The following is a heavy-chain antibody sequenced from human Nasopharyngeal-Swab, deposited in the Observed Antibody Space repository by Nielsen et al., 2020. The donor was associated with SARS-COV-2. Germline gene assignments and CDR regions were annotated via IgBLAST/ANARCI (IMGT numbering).Heavy chain of an antibody. CDR3: ARAPVLRYFDWLKDYYGMDV. V-gene: IGHV4-34*01. Sequence: SETLSLTCAVSGGSFSGYYWSWIRQPPGKGLEWIGEINHSGSTNYNPSLKSRVTISVDTSKNQFSLKLSSVTAADTAVYYCARAPVLRYFDWLKDYYGMDVWGQGTTVTVSS. CDR1: GGSFSGYY. CDR2: INHSGST. D-gene: IGHD3-9*01. J-gene: IGHJ6*02.